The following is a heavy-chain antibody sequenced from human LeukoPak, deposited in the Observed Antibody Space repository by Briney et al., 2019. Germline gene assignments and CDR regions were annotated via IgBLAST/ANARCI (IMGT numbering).Heavy chain of an antibody. CDR1: GFTFTSSA. CDR2: IVVGSGNT. Sequence: ASVKVSCKASGFTFTSSAMQWVRQARGQRLEWIGWIVVGSGNTNYAQKFQERVTNTRDMSTSTAYMELSSLRSEDTAVYYCAAGTVTTRGYYFDYWGQGTLVTVSS. J-gene: IGHJ4*02. D-gene: IGHD4-17*01. CDR3: AAGTVTTRGYYFDY. V-gene: IGHV1-58*02.